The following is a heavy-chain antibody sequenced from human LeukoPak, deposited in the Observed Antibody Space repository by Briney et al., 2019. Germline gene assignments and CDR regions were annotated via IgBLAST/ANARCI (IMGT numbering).Heavy chain of an antibody. CDR2: ISSSGSTI. CDR1: GFTFSDYY. D-gene: IGHD5-18*01. Sequence: GGSLRLSCAASGFTFSDYYMSWIRQAPGKGLEWVSYISSSGSTIYYADSVKGRFTISRDNAKNSLYLQMNSLRAEDTAVYYCASTAMARSYDYYMDVWGKGTTVTVSS. J-gene: IGHJ6*03. V-gene: IGHV3-11*04. CDR3: ASTAMARSYDYYMDV.